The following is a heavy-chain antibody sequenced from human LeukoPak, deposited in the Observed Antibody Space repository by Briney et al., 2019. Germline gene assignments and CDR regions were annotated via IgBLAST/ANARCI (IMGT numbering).Heavy chain of an antibody. D-gene: IGHD3-3*01. CDR3: ARDPSDDFWSGSDY. V-gene: IGHV3-23*01. J-gene: IGHJ4*02. CDR1: GFTFSSYA. CDR2: ISGSGTSA. Sequence: QPGGSLRLSCAASGFTFSSYAMTWVRQAPGEGLQWVSGISGSGTSAYYADSVRGRFTISRDNSKNTLYLQMNSLRAEDTAVYYCARDPSDDFWSGSDYWGQGTLVTVSS.